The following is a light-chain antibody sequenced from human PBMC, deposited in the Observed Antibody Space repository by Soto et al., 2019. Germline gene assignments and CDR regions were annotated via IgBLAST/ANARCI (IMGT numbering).Light chain of an antibody. CDR1: QSVPLNY. CDR3: QQRSFCPVT. J-gene: IGKJ4*01. Sequence: EGVLTQSRDTLSLSPGERATLSCRASQSVPLNYLAWYQQKPGQAPRLLIYDASNRPTGIPASFSGSWSGTDFPLIIIMLEDDAFALYYCQQRSFCPVTFGRG. CDR2: DAS. V-gene: IGKV3-11*01.